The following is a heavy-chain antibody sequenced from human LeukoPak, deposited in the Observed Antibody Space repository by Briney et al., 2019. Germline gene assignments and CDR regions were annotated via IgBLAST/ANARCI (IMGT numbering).Heavy chain of an antibody. D-gene: IGHD1-26*01. CDR2: INPSGDNT. CDR1: GYTFTNNY. CDR3: ARDNSQGDSAWWFDP. V-gene: IGHV1-46*01. Sequence: ASVKVSCKASGYTFTNNYMHWVRQAPGQGLEWMGIINPSGDNTWYAQKFQGRVTMTRDMATSTDYMEVSSLKSEDTAVYYCARDNSQGDSAWWFDPWGQGTLVTVSS. J-gene: IGHJ5*02.